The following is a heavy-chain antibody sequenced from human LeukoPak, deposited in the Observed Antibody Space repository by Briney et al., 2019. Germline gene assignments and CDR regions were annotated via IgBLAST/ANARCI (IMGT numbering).Heavy chain of an antibody. CDR3: AREYSGYDQDWFDP. J-gene: IGHJ5*02. CDR2: ISSSSSYI. Sequence: GGSLRLSCAASGFTFSSYSMNWVRQAPGKGLEWVSSISSSSSYIYYADSVKGRFTISRDNAKNSLYLQMNSLRAEDTAVYYCAREYSGYDQDWFDPWGQGTLVTVSS. CDR1: GFTFSSYS. V-gene: IGHV3-21*01. D-gene: IGHD5-12*01.